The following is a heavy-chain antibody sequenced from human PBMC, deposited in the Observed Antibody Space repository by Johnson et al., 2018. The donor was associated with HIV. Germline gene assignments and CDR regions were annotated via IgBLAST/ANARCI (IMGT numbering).Heavy chain of an antibody. CDR1: GFTFSSYW. V-gene: IGHV3-23*04. Sequence: VQLVESGGGLVQPGGSLRLSCAASGFTFSSYWMHWVRQAPGKGLEWVSAISGSGGSTYYADSVKGRFTISRDNSKNTLYLQMNSLRAEDTAVYYCAKDSSTTSAYSSSWYVSGALDIWGQGTMVTVSS. D-gene: IGHD6-13*01. CDR2: ISGSGGST. CDR3: AKDSSTTSAYSSSWYVSGALDI. J-gene: IGHJ3*02.